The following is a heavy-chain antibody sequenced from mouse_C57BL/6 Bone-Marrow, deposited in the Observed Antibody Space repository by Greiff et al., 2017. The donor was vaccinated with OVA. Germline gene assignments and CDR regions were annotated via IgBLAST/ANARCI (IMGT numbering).Heavy chain of an antibody. J-gene: IGHJ1*03. CDR1: GYTFTSYW. V-gene: IGHV1-64*01. Sequence: VQLQQPGAELVKPGASVKLSCKASGYTFTSYWMHWVKQRPGQGLEWIGMIHPNSGSTNYNEKFKSKATLTVDKSSSTAYMQLSSLTSEDSAVXYCARSMGLGWYFDVWGTGTTVTVSS. CDR3: ARSMGLGWYFDV. CDR2: IHPNSGST. D-gene: IGHD1-1*02.